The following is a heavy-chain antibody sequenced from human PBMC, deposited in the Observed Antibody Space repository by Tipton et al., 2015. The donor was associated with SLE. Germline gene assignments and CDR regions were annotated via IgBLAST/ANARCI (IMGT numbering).Heavy chain of an antibody. Sequence: GSLRLSCTVSGGSISSHYWSWIRRPPGKALEWIAYINYSGSTNYNPSLKSRVSISVDTSKNQFSLKLSSVTAADTAVYYCARLANWLVDYWGQGTLVTVSS. CDR3: ARLANWLVDY. CDR2: INYSGST. CDR1: GGSISSHY. J-gene: IGHJ4*02. V-gene: IGHV4-59*11. D-gene: IGHD1-1*01.